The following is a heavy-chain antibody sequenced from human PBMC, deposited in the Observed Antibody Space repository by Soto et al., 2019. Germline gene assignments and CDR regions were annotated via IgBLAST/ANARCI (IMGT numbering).Heavy chain of an antibody. CDR1: GYTFTSYA. V-gene: IGHV1-3*01. CDR2: IHAGNGNT. D-gene: IGHD2-2*01. Sequence: ASVKVSCKASGYTFTSYAMHWVRQAPGQRLEWMGWIHAGNGNTKYSQNFQGRVTITRDTSASTAYMELSSLRSEDTAVYYCARAVVPAAQSWYDPWGQGTLVPVSS. J-gene: IGHJ5*02. CDR3: ARAVVPAAQSWYDP.